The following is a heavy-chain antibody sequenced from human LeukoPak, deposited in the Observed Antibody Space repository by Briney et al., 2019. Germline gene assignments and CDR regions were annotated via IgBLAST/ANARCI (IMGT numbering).Heavy chain of an antibody. D-gene: IGHD3-10*01. CDR2: ISSSGSTI. V-gene: IGHV3-48*03. CDR1: GFTFSSYE. J-gene: IGHJ6*04. CDR3: ARGQNVLLWLGELGMDV. Sequence: PGGSLRLSCAASGFTFSSYEMNWVRQAPGKGLEWVSYISSSGSTIYYADSVKGRFTISRDNAKNSLYLQMNSLRAEDTAVYYCARGQNVLLWLGELGMDVWGKGTTVTVSS.